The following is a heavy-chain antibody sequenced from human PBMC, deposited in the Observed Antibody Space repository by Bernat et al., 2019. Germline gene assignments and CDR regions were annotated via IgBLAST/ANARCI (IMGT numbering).Heavy chain of an antibody. CDR1: FTFDDYG. J-gene: IGHJ4*02. V-gene: IGHV3-20*03. CDR3: ARSSGGSLQHLDY. D-gene: IGHD2-15*01. Sequence: EVQLVESGGGVVRPGFTFDDYGMSWVRQAPGKGLEWVSGINWNGGSTGCADSVKGRFTISRDNAKNSLYLQMNSLRAEDTALYYCARSSGGSLQHLDYWGQGTLVTVSS. CDR2: INWNGGST.